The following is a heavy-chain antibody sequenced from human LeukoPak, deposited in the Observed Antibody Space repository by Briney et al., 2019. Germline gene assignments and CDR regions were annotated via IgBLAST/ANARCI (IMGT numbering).Heavy chain of an antibody. D-gene: IGHD3-22*01. CDR1: GFTFSSYG. V-gene: IGHV3-30*03. CDR3: TTDLNARGNYYDSSGYVSTIDY. Sequence: GRSLRLSCAASGFTFSSYGMHRVRQAPGKGLEWVAVISYDGSNKYYADSVKGRFTISRDNSKNTLYLQMNSLRAEDTAVYYCTTDLNARGNYYDSSGYVSTIDYWGQGTLVTVSS. CDR2: ISYDGSNK. J-gene: IGHJ4*02.